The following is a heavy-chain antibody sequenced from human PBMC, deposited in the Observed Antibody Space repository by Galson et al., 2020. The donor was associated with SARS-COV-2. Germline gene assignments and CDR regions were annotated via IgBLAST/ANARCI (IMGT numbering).Heavy chain of an antibody. Sequence: ETSETLSLTCAVYGGSFSGYYWSWIRQPPGKGLEWIGEINHSGSTNYNPSLKSRVTISVDTSKNQFSLKLSSVTAADTAVYYCARGGIAVAGLRHYYYYGMDVWGQGTTVTVSS. CDR1: GGSFSGYY. D-gene: IGHD6-19*01. V-gene: IGHV4-34*01. CDR3: ARGGIAVAGLRHYYYYGMDV. CDR2: INHSGST. J-gene: IGHJ6*02.